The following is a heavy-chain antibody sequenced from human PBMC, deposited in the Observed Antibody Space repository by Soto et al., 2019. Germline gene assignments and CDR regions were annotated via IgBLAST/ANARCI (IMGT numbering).Heavy chain of an antibody. Sequence: EVQLLESGGGLVQPGGSLRLSCAASGFTFNNYAMTWVRQAPGKGLEWVSAISRGGDTTSYADSVKGRCTVSRDGSKNTLYLQMSSLRAEDTALYYCAKGRGGSGSLTPRVDFWGQGTLVTVSS. CDR1: GFTFNNYA. J-gene: IGHJ4*02. D-gene: IGHD3-10*01. CDR3: AKGRGGSGSLTPRVDF. CDR2: ISRGGDTT. V-gene: IGHV3-23*01.